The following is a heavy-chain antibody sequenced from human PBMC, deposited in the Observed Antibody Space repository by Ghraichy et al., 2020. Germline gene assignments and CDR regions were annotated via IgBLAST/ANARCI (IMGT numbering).Heavy chain of an antibody. CDR1: GGSFSGFY. V-gene: IGHV4-34*01. D-gene: IGHD3-22*01. CDR2: INHSETT. Sequence: SETLSLTCAVYGGSFSGFYWTWIRQPPGKGLEWIGEINHSETTNSNPFLKSRFTISVDTSKNQFSLKLSSVTAADTAVYYCARGHTGGYYYRNLDYWGQGTLVTGSS. CDR3: ARGHTGGYYYRNLDY. J-gene: IGHJ4*02.